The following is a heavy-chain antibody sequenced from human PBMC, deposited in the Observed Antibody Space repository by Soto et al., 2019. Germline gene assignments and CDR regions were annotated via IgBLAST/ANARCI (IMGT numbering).Heavy chain of an antibody. CDR1: GYSFTSYW. Sequence: GEALQISCKGSGYSFTSYWIGWARQMPVKGLEWMGIIYPGDSDTRYSPSFQGQVTISADKSISTAYLQWSSLKASDTAMYYCARTAAAGKYYYGMDVWGQGTTVTVSS. V-gene: IGHV5-51*01. D-gene: IGHD6-13*01. CDR2: IYPGDSDT. CDR3: ARTAAAGKYYYGMDV. J-gene: IGHJ6*02.